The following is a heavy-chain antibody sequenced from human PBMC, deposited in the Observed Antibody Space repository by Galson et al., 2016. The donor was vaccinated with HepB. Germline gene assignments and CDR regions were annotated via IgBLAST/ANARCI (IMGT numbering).Heavy chain of an antibody. V-gene: IGHV3-30*18. CDR1: GFTFSRYG. D-gene: IGHD2-21*02. CDR3: AKLDCGRDCPRDD. Sequence: SLRLSCAASGFTFSRYGMHRVRRAPGKGLQWVAVISYDGSDKQYADSVKGRFTVSRDNSKSTLFLQMNSLRLEDTAVYYCAKLDCGRDCPRDDWGQGTLVTVSS. CDR2: ISYDGSDK. J-gene: IGHJ4*02.